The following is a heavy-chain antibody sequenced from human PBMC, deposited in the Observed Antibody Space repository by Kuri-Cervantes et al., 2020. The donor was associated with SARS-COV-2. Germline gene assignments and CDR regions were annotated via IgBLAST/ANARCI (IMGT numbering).Heavy chain of an antibody. CDR2: IYYSARS. J-gene: IGHJ6*02. V-gene: IGHV4-39*01. CDR3: ARRNSRYYYYGMDV. CDR1: GASISSSSYY. D-gene: IGHD4-11*01. Sequence: GSLRLSCTVSGASISSSSYYWGWIRQPPGKGLEWIGSIYYSARSYYNPSLKSRVTISVDTSKNQFSLKLSSVTAADTAVYYCARRNSRYYYYGMDVWGQGTTVTVSS.